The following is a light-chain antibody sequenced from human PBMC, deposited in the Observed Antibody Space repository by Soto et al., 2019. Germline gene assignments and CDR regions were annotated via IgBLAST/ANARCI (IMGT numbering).Light chain of an antibody. CDR3: QKYSNCPPS. CDR1: QTLYSSS. V-gene: IGKV3D-15*01. J-gene: IGKJ4*01. CDR2: GTS. Sequence: EIVMTQSPATLSVSPGERATLSCRASQTLYSSSLAWYQQKLGQAPRLLIYGTSTRATGIPGRFSGSGSGTDFLLIISSLLSKDSAVYYCQKYSNCPPSFGGGTRVEIQ.